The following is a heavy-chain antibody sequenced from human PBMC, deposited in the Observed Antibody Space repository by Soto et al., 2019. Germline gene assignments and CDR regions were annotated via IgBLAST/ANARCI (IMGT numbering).Heavy chain of an antibody. Sequence: PSETLSLTCTVSGDSFSDYYWNWIRQVPGKGLEWIGFVFHSATTSYNPSLKTRVAISDDTSKKQFSLRLTSVTAADTAIYYCARGHYSSGWPIDHWGQGLLVTVS. CDR3: ARGHYSSGWPIDH. V-gene: IGHV4-59*01. CDR2: VFHSATT. CDR1: GDSFSDYY. J-gene: IGHJ4*02. D-gene: IGHD6-19*01.